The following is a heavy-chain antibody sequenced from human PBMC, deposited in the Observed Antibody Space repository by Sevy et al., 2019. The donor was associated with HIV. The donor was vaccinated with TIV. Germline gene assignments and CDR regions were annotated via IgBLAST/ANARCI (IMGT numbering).Heavy chain of an antibody. CDR3: AKEAGGVPFDY. CDR1: GFTFSSYG. CDR2: ISYDGSNK. V-gene: IGHV3-30*18. D-gene: IGHD3-16*01. J-gene: IGHJ4*02. Sequence: GGSLRLSCAASGFTFSSYGMHWVRQAPGKGLEWVAVISYDGSNKYYADPVKGRFTISRDNSKNTLYLQMNSLRAEDTAVYYCAKEAGGVPFDYWGQGTLVTVSS.